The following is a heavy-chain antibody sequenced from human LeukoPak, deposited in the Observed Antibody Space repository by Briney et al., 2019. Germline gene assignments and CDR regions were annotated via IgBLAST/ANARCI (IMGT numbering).Heavy chain of an antibody. CDR3: ASSGYLQHDY. Sequence: ASVKVSCKVSGYTLTELSMHWVRQAPGKGLEWMGGFDPEDGETIYAQKFQGRVTITADESTSTAYMELSSLRSEDTAVYYCASSGYLQHDYWGQGTLVTVSS. D-gene: IGHD3-22*01. CDR2: FDPEDGET. CDR1: GYTLTELS. J-gene: IGHJ4*02. V-gene: IGHV1-24*01.